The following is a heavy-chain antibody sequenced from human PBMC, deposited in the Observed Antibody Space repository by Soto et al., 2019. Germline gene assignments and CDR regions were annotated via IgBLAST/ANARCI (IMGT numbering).Heavy chain of an antibody. V-gene: IGHV4-31*03. CDR3: ARSGYSYGPNPLLY. CDR1: GGSISSGGYY. Sequence: QVQLQESGPGLLKPSQTLSLTCTVSGGSISSGGYYWSWIRQHPGKGLEWIGYIYYSGSTYYNPSLRSRVTISVDTSKNQCSLKLSSVTAADTAVYYCARSGYSYGPNPLLYWGQGTLVTVSS. CDR2: IYYSGST. J-gene: IGHJ4*02. D-gene: IGHD5-18*01.